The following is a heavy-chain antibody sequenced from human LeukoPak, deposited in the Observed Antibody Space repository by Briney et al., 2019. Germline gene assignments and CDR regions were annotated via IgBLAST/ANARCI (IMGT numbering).Heavy chain of an antibody. Sequence: GESLKISCKGSGYSFTSYWICWVRQMPGKGLEGMGIIYPGDSDTRYSPSFQGQVTISADKSISTAYLQWSSLKASETAMYYCARQSGGDDVYFQHWGQGTLVTVSS. V-gene: IGHV5-51*01. CDR1: GYSFTSYW. CDR3: ARQSGGDDVYFQH. D-gene: IGHD2-21*02. CDR2: IYPGDSDT. J-gene: IGHJ1*01.